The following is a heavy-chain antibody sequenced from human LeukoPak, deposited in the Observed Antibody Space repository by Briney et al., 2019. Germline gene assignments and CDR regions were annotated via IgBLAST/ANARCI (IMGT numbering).Heavy chain of an antibody. V-gene: IGHV4-39*07. D-gene: IGHD3-22*01. CDR2: ISYSGTT. CDR3: AREPYYDSSGYSPDY. CDR1: GGSISSRPYY. J-gene: IGHJ4*02. Sequence: SETLSLTCTVSGGSISSRPYYWGWVRQPPWKGLEWIGTISYSGTTYYSPSLKSRVTISLDTSKNQFSLKLSSVTAADTALYYCAREPYYDSSGYSPDYWGQGTLVTVSS.